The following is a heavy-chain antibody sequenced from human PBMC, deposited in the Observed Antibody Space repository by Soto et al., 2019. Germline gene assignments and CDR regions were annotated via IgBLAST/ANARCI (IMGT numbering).Heavy chain of an antibody. D-gene: IGHD3-16*01. J-gene: IGHJ4*02. Sequence: SDTLSLTCAVSGGSISSGGYSWSWIRQPPGKGLEWIGYIYHSGSTYYNPSLKSRVTISVDRSKNQFSLKLSSVTDADKAVYYCARDGGYDGVGYWGQGTLVTVSS. CDR1: GGSISSGGYS. CDR3: ARDGGYDGVGY. V-gene: IGHV4-30-2*01. CDR2: IYHSGST.